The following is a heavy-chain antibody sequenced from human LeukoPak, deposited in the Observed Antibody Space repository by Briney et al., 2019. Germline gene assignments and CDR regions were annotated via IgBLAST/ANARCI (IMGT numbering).Heavy chain of an antibody. J-gene: IGHJ4*02. CDR3: ARGLWNSGLSDY. V-gene: IGHV4-34*01. CDR1: GGSFSGYY. Sequence: SETLSPTCAVYGGSFSGYYWSWIRQPPGKGLERIGEINHSGSTNYNPSLKSRVTISVDTSKNQFSLKLSSVTAADTAVFYCARGLWNSGLSDYWGQGTLVTVSS. D-gene: IGHD1/OR15-1a*01. CDR2: INHSGST.